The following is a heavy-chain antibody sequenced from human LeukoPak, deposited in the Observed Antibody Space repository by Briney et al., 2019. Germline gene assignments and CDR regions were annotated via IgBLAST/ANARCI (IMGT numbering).Heavy chain of an antibody. D-gene: IGHD2-2*02. J-gene: IGHJ6*03. Sequence: SVKVSCKASGGTFSSYAISWVRQAPGQGLEWMGGIIPIFGTTNYAQKFQGRVTITADESTSTAYMELSSLRSEDTAVYYCARDRAPVVPAAIRYYYYYMDVWGKGTTVTVSS. V-gene: IGHV1-69*13. CDR2: IIPIFGTT. CDR3: ARDRAPVVPAAIRYYYYYMDV. CDR1: GGTFSSYA.